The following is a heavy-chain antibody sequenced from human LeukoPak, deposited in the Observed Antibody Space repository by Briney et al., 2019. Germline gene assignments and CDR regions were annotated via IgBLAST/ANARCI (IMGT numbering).Heavy chain of an antibody. J-gene: IGHJ4*02. Sequence: GGSLRLSCAASGFTFSSYSMNWVRQAPGKGLEWVSSISSSSSYIYYADSVKGRFTISRDNAKNSLYLQMNSLRAEDTAVYYCARDPSKTYYYDSSGYDWGQGTLVAVSS. CDR2: ISSSSSYI. V-gene: IGHV3-21*01. CDR1: GFTFSSYS. D-gene: IGHD3-22*01. CDR3: ARDPSKTYYYDSSGYD.